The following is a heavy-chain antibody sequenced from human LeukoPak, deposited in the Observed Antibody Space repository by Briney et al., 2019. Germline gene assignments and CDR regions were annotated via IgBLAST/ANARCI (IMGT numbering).Heavy chain of an antibody. CDR2: INHDGSNI. V-gene: IGHV3-74*01. Sequence: GGSLRLSCAASGFTFSGSWIHWVGQAPGKGLLWVSLINHDGSNINYADSVKGRFTISRDTAKNTLYLQMNSLRAEDTAVYYCARAGPNWRIDYWGQGTLVTVSS. D-gene: IGHD1-1*01. CDR1: GFTFSGSW. J-gene: IGHJ4*02. CDR3: ARAGPNWRIDY.